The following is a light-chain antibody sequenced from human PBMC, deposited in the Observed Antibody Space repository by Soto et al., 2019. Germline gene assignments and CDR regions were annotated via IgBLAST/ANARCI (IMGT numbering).Light chain of an antibody. CDR2: SND. CDR3: AAWDDSLNGWV. V-gene: IGLV1-44*01. CDR1: SSDFGSYNR. Sequence: QSALTQPPSVSGSPGQSVTISCTGTSSDFGSYNRVSWYQRPPGTGPKLLIYSNDQRPSGVPDRFSGSKSGTSASLAISGLQSEDEADYYCAAWDDSLNGWVFGGGTKLTVL. J-gene: IGLJ3*02.